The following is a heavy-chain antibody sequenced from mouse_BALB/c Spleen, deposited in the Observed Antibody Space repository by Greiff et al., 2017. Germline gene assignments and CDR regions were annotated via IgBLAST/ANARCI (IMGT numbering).Heavy chain of an antibody. CDR3: ARGGYAMDY. D-gene: IGHD1-1*02. J-gene: IGHJ4*01. CDR2: ISSGGSYT. V-gene: IGHV5-9-4*01. CDR1: GFTFSSYA. Sequence: EVQLVESGGGLVKPGGSLKLSCAASGFTFSSYAMSWVRQSPEKRLEWVAEISSGGSYTYYPDTVTGRFTISRDNAKNTLYLEMSSLRSEDTAMYYCARGGYAMDYWGQGTSVTVSS.